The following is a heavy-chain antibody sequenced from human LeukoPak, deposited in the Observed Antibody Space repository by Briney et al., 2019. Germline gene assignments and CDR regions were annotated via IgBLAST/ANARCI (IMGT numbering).Heavy chain of an antibody. J-gene: IGHJ4*02. V-gene: IGHV4-4*07. Sequence: SETLSLTCTVSGGSISSYYWSWIRQPAGKKLEWIGRIYSSGGTNHNPSLKGRVTMSVDTSKNQFSLKLSSVTAADTALYYCARGYSTYFDYWGQGTLVTVSS. CDR1: GGSISSYY. D-gene: IGHD3-3*01. CDR2: IYSSGGT. CDR3: ARGYSTYFDY.